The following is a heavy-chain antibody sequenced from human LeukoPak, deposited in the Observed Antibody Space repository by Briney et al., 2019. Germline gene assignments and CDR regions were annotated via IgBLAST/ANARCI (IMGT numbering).Heavy chain of an antibody. J-gene: IGHJ4*02. CDR3: ARETDYIFY. CDR1: GGSISSYY. CDR2: IYYSGST. Sequence: PETLSLTCTVSGGSISSYYWSWIRQPPGKGLEWIGYIYYSGSTNYNPSLKSRATISVDTSKNQFSLKLSSVTAADTAVYYCARETDYIFYWGQGTLVTVSS. D-gene: IGHD3-16*01. V-gene: IGHV4-59*01.